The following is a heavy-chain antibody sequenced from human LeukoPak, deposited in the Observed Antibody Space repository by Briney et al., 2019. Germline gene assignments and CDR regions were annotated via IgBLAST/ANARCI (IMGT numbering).Heavy chain of an antibody. Sequence: AASVKVSCMASGYTFTGYYMHWVRQAPGQGLEWMGWISAYNGNTNYAQKLQGRVTMTTDTSTSTAYMELRSLRSDDTAVYYCARIITSTWYNEFDCWGQGTLVAVSS. V-gene: IGHV1-18*04. CDR2: ISAYNGNT. D-gene: IGHD1-14*01. CDR1: GYTFTGYY. J-gene: IGHJ4*02. CDR3: ARIITSTWYNEFDC.